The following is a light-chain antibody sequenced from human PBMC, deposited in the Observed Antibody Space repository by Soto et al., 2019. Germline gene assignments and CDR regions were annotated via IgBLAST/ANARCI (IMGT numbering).Light chain of an antibody. V-gene: IGKV3-15*01. CDR2: GAS. CDR1: QTVISNS. J-gene: IGKJ1*01. CDR3: QQYNNWPPWT. Sequence: EIVLTQSPGTLSLSPGEGFTLSCRSSQTVISNSLAWYQQKPGQAPRLLIYGASTRATGIPARFSGSGSGTEFTLTISSLQSEDFAVYYCQQYNNWPPWTFGQGTKVDIK.